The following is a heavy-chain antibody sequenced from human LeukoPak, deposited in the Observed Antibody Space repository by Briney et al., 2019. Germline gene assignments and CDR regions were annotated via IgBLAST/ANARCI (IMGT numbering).Heavy chain of an antibody. D-gene: IGHD1-26*01. CDR2: ISSSGSTI. J-gene: IGHJ4*02. Sequence: GGSLRLSCAASGFTFSNEMNWVRQAPGKGLEWVSYISSSGSTIYYADSVKGRFTISRDNAKNSLYLQMNSLRPEDTAVYYCAKPSSGDPPRDFDYWGQGALVTVSS. CDR1: GFTFSNE. V-gene: IGHV3-48*03. CDR3: AKPSSGDPPRDFDY.